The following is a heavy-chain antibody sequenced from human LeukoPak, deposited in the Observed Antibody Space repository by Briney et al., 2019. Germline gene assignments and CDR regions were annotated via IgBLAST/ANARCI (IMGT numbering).Heavy chain of an antibody. V-gene: IGHV1-69*04. D-gene: IGHD3-9*01. CDR1: GGTFSSYA. J-gene: IGHJ6*02. Sequence: SVKVSCKASGGTFSSYAISWVRQAPGQGLEWMGRIIPILGIANYAQKFQGRVTITADKSTSTAYMELSSLRSEDTAVYYCARATLYYDTYYYYYYGMDVWGQGTTVTVSS. CDR2: IIPILGIA. CDR3: ARATLYYDTYYYYYYGMDV.